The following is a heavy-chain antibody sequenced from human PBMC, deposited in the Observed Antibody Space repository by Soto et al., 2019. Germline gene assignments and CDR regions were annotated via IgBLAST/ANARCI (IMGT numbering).Heavy chain of an antibody. V-gene: IGHV3-33*01. D-gene: IGHD2-2*01. Sequence: QVQLVESGGGVVQPGTSLRLSCAASGFTFNNYGIHWVRQAPGKGLEWVAIIWFDGTNRYYGDSVKGRVATSRDNSKNTVYMQISNLRDEDTAVYFCARGLSEEVPREDCSYFYSMDGWSQVATVTVSS. J-gene: IGHJ6*02. CDR1: GFTFNNYG. CDR2: IWFDGTNR. CDR3: ARGLSEEVPREDCSYFYSMDG.